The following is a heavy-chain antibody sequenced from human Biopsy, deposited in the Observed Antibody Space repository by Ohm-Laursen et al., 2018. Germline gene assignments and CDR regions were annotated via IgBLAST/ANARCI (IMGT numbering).Heavy chain of an antibody. V-gene: IGHV4-59*11. Sequence: GTLSLTCTVSGGSFTGHYWSWIRQPPGKGLEWIGHISYTGYTSYNASLKSRVTISVDTSRNHFSLRFSSLTAADTAVYYCARGSNDFGGLYFPRWGQGTLLTVSS. CDR2: ISYTGYT. J-gene: IGHJ4*02. D-gene: IGHD4-23*01. CDR3: ARGSNDFGGLYFPR. CDR1: GGSFTGHY.